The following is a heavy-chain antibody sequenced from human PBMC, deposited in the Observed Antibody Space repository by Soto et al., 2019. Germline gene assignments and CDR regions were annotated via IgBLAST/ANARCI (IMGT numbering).Heavy chain of an antibody. V-gene: IGHV4-4*02. CDR1: GGSISSSNW. CDR2: IYHSGST. D-gene: IGHD2-2*01. J-gene: IGHJ5*02. Sequence: SETLSLTCAVSGGSISSSNWWSWVRQPPGKGLEWIGEIYHSGSTNYNPSLKSRVTISVDKSKNQFSLKLSSVTAADTAVYYCARAGAAAMGWFDPWGQGTLVTVSS. CDR3: ARAGAAAMGWFDP.